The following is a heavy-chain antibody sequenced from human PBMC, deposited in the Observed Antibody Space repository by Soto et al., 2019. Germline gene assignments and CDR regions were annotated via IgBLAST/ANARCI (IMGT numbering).Heavy chain of an antibody. CDR1: GVSFNNNG. Sequence: QVQLVQSGAEVKQPGSSVKVSCKTSGVSFNNNGIGWVRQAPGHGLEWMGGVSPPFRTSNYARTFQGRISITADASTGTVNMELSSLTSEDTAQYYCARVLYYGSGSYSPYGMDVWGQGTTVTVSS. J-gene: IGHJ6*02. V-gene: IGHV1-69*01. CDR2: VSPPFRTS. CDR3: ARVLYYGSGSYSPYGMDV. D-gene: IGHD3-10*01.